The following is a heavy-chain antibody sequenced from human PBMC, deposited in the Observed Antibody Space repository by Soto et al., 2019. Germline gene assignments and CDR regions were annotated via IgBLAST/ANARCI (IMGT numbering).Heavy chain of an antibody. CDR1: GYRFTSYA. V-gene: IGHV1-3*01. CDR2: INAGNGNT. CDR3: AREIFMAARFRFDY. J-gene: IGHJ4*02. Sequence: ASVKVSCEACGYRFTSYAMHWVRQAPGQRLEWMGWINAGNGNTKYSQKFQGRVTITRDTSASTAYMELSSLRSEDTAVYYCAREIFMAARFRFDYWGQGTLVTVSS. D-gene: IGHD6-6*01.